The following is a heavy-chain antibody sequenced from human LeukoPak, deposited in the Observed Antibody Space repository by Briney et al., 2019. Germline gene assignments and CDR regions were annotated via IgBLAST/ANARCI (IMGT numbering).Heavy chain of an antibody. CDR3: ARAGSSSWYSNRFDP. Sequence: EGSLRLSCAASGFTFSSYWMHWVRQAPGKGLVWVSRINSDGSSTGYADSVKGRFTISRDNAKNTLYLQMNSLRAEDTAVYYCARAGSSSWYSNRFDPWGQGTLVTVSS. V-gene: IGHV3-74*01. CDR1: GFTFSSYW. J-gene: IGHJ5*02. CDR2: INSDGSST. D-gene: IGHD6-13*01.